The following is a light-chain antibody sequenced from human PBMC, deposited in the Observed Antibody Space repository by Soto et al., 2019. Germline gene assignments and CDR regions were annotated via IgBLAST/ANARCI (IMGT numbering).Light chain of an antibody. CDR3: KQLSSYPVT. J-gene: IGKJ1*01. Sequence: VFTQSPGTLSLSPGERATLSCRASQTVTSNFLAWYQEKPGQAPRLLIYGASSRATGIQDRFSGSGSGTDFTLTIRSLQPEDFATYHCKQLSSYPVTFGQGTKVDI. CDR1: QTVTSNF. CDR2: GAS. V-gene: IGKV3-20*01.